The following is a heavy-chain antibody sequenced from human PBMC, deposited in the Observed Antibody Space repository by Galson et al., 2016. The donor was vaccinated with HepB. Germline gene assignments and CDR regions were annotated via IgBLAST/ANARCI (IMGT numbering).Heavy chain of an antibody. J-gene: IGHJ4*02. CDR3: ARADFVGATPLGY. Sequence: SLRLSCAASGFIFSNYALHWVRQAPGKGLEWMAVISYDGSTKYYAESVEGRFTISRDNSKNTLYLQMNSLRGEDTAIYYCARADFVGATPLGYWGQGMLVRVSS. CDR2: ISYDGSTK. D-gene: IGHD1-26*01. V-gene: IGHV3-30*04. CDR1: GFIFSNYA.